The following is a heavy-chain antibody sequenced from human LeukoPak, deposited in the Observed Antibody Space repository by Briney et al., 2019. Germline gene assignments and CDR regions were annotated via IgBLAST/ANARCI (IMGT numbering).Heavy chain of an antibody. CDR3: AKTVYYGSGRWFDY. CDR1: GFTFSSYA. Sequence: GGSLRLSCAASGFTFSSYAMSWVRQAPGKGLEWVSAISGSGGSTYYADSVKGRFTISRDNSKNTLYLQMNSLSAEDTAVYYCAKTVYYGSGRWFDYWGQGTLVTVSS. J-gene: IGHJ4*02. V-gene: IGHV3-23*01. CDR2: ISGSGGST. D-gene: IGHD3-10*01.